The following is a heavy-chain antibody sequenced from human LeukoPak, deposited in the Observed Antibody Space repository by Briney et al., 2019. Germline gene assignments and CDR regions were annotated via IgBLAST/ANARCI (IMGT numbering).Heavy chain of an antibody. V-gene: IGHV4-39*07. J-gene: IGHJ4*02. CDR2: IYYSGST. D-gene: IGHD1-26*01. CDR3: ARVRGSYSTPAFNSPDY. CDR1: GGSISSSSYY. Sequence: SETLSLTCTVSGGSISSSSYYWGWIRQPPGKGLEWIGSIYYSGSTYYNPSLKSRVTISVDTSKNQFSLKLSSVTAADTAVYYCARVRGSYSTPAFNSPDYWGQGTLVTVSS.